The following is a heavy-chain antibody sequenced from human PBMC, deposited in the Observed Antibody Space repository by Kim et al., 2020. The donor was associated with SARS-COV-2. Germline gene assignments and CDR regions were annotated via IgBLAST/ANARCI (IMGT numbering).Heavy chain of an antibody. V-gene: IGHV4-4*07. CDR3: ARSAWVPAAIYYYYGMDV. CDR1: GGSISSYY. CDR2: IYTSGST. J-gene: IGHJ6*02. Sequence: SETLSLTCTVSGGSISSYYWSWIRQPAGKGLEWIGRIYTSGSTNYNPSLKSRVTMSVDTSKNQFSLKLSSVTAADTAVYYCARSAWVPAAIYYYYGMDVWGQGTTVTVSS. D-gene: IGHD2-2*02.